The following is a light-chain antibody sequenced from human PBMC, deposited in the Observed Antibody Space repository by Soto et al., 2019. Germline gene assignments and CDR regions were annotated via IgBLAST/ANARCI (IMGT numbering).Light chain of an antibody. Sequence: SQMTQSPSTLSASVGDRVTITCRASQNINSWLAWYQQKPGKAPNLLIYDASTLESGVPPRFSGSGSGTEFTLTISSLQPADFATYYCQQYNSYSWTFGQGTKVDI. J-gene: IGKJ1*01. CDR2: DAS. CDR1: QNINSW. CDR3: QQYNSYSWT. V-gene: IGKV1-5*01.